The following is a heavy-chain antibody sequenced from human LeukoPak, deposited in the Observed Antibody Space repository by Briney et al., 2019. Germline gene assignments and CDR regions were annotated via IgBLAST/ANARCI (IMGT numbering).Heavy chain of an antibody. CDR1: GFIFNNYA. D-gene: IGHD2-21*01. Sequence: PGGSLRLSCAASGFIFNNYAMHWVRQAPGKGLGWVAFIVYDGSNKFYADSVKGRFTISSDISKNRLYLQMNSLRREDTAVYYCAKVPIAYCGGDCSYFDYWGRGTLVTVSS. J-gene: IGHJ4*02. CDR2: IVYDGSNK. V-gene: IGHV3-30*02. CDR3: AKVPIAYCGGDCSYFDY.